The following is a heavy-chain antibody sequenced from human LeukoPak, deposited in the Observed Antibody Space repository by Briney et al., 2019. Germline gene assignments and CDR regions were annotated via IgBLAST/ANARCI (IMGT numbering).Heavy chain of an antibody. Sequence: SGTLSLTCAVSGGSISSSNWWSWVRQPPGKGLEWIGEIYHSGSTNYNPSHKSRVTISVDKSKNQFSLKLTSVTAADTAVYYCAGHLSSSWSVFDSWGQGTLVTVSS. CDR3: AGHLSSSWSVFDS. J-gene: IGHJ4*02. D-gene: IGHD6-13*01. CDR1: GGSISSSNW. V-gene: IGHV4-4*02. CDR2: IYHSGST.